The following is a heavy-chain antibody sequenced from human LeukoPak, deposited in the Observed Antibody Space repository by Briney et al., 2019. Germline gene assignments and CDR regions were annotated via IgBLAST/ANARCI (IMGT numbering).Heavy chain of an antibody. V-gene: IGHV3-21*01. J-gene: IGHJ6*03. Sequence: PGGSLRLSCAASGFTFSSCSMNWVRQAPGKGLEWVSSISSSSSYIYYADSVKGRFTISRDNAKNSLYLQMNSLRAEDTAVYYCARTGALNWNYYYYYYMDVWGKGTTVTVSS. CDR1: GFTFSSCS. D-gene: IGHD1-1*01. CDR2: ISSSSSYI. CDR3: ARTGALNWNYYYYYYMDV.